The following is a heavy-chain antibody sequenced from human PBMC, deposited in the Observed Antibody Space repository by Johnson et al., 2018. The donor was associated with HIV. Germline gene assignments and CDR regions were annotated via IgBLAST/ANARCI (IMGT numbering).Heavy chain of an antibody. J-gene: IGHJ3*02. CDR1: GFTFSHAW. D-gene: IGHD3-10*01. V-gene: IGHV3-15*01. Sequence: VQLVESGGGVVQPGRSLRLSCAASGFTFSHAWMNWVRQAPGKGLEWVGHIKSKTDGGTTDYAAPVKGRFPFSRDDSKNTVYLQMNSQKTDDTAVYGCTTDAGMTAIRGDTFDIGGQGTMVTVSS. CDR2: IKSKTDGGTT. CDR3: TTDAGMTAIRGDTFDI.